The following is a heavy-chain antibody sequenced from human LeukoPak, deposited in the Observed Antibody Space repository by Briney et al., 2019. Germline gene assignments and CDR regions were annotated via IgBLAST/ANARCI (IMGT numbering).Heavy chain of an antibody. CDR1: GFNFNYFA. V-gene: IGHV3-23*01. CDR3: SRIKYGGNSGYHFDY. Sequence: PGGSLRLSCSASGFNFNYFAMSWIRQAPGKRLEWVSTIGDSGSGGSYADSVRGRFTISGDNSKNIVYLQMHSLRVDDSAVYYCSRIKYGGNSGYHFDYWGQGTLVTVSS. J-gene: IGHJ4*02. CDR2: IGDSGSGG. D-gene: IGHD4-23*01.